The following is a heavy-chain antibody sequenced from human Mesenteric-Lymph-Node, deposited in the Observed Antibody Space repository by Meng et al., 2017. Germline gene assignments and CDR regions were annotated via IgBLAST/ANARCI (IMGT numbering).Heavy chain of an antibody. CDR3: ARFTFTVAGDC. D-gene: IGHD4-23*01. J-gene: IGHJ4*02. CDR1: GDSISSDTW. Sequence: QESGQGLVKPYHTLSPTCLVLGDSISSDTWWSWVRQPPGKGLEWIGEVYHRGDTNYNPSLKSRVVISVDRSKNQFSLNLSSVTAADTAVYYCARFTFTVAGDCWGQGTLVTVSS. V-gene: IGHV4-4*02. CDR2: VYHRGDT.